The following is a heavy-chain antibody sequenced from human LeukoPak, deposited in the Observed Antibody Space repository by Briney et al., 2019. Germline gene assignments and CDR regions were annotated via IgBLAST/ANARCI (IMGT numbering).Heavy chain of an antibody. J-gene: IGHJ4*02. D-gene: IGHD6-13*01. Sequence: ASVKVSCKASGYTFTSYGISWVRQAPGQGLEWMGWISGYNGNTNYAQKLQGRVTMTTDTSTSTAYMELRSLRSDDTAVYYCARDRAAAGTLRGRLDYWGQGTLVTVSS. CDR1: GYTFTSYG. CDR3: ARDRAAAGTLRGRLDY. CDR2: ISGYNGNT. V-gene: IGHV1-18*01.